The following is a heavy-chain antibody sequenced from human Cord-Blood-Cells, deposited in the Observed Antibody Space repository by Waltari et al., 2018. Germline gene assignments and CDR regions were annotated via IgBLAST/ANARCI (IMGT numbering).Heavy chain of an antibody. D-gene: IGHD6-13*01. CDR3: ARGGSANHSSSWFDY. V-gene: IGHV3-53*01. J-gene: IGHJ4*02. CDR1: GFTVSSNY. Sequence: EVQLVESGGGLIQPGGSLRLSCAASGFTVSSNYMSWFRQAPGKGLECVSGIYSGSSTYYATSVKGRFTIYRDNSKNTLYLQMNSLRAEDTAVYYCARGGSANHSSSWFDYWGQGTLVTVSS. CDR2: IYSGSST.